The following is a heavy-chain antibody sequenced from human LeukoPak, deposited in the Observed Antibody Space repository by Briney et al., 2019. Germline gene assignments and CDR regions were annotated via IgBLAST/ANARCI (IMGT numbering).Heavy chain of an antibody. D-gene: IGHD3-3*01. V-gene: IGHV1-2*02. CDR2: INPNSGGT. Sequence: GASVKVSCKASGYTFTSYDINWVRQATGQGLEWMGWINPNSGGTNYAQKFQGRVTMTRDTSISTAYMELSRLRSDDTAVYYCARGELILEWLPHPSDYWGQGTLVTVSS. CDR1: GYTFTSYD. J-gene: IGHJ4*02. CDR3: ARGELILEWLPHPSDY.